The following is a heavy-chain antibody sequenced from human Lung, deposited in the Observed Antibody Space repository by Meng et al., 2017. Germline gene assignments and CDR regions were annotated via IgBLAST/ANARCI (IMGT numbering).Heavy chain of an antibody. Sequence: VHLQQSGPGLVKPSQTPSLLCSISWDSVASNSAAWNWIRQSPSRGLEWLGRTYYRSKWYNGYAVSVRSRITINPDTSKNQFSLQLNSVTPEDTAVYYCARSQQWLDSWGQGTLVTVSS. CDR3: ARSQQWLDS. V-gene: IGHV6-1*01. J-gene: IGHJ4*02. CDR2: TYYRSKWYN. CDR1: WDSVASNSAA. D-gene: IGHD6-19*01.